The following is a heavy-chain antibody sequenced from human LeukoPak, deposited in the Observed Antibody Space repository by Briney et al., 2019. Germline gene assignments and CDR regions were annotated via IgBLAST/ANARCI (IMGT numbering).Heavy chain of an antibody. CDR1: GGSISSGGYY. CDR2: IYYSGST. CDR3: ARTSRDYYDSSGYNP. D-gene: IGHD3-22*01. Sequence: SETLSLTCTVSGGSISSGGYYWSWIRQHPGKGLEWIGYIYYSGSTYYNPSLKSRVTISVDTSKNQFSLKLSSVTAADTAVYYCARTSRDYYDSSGYNPWGQGTLVTVS. V-gene: IGHV4-31*03. J-gene: IGHJ5*02.